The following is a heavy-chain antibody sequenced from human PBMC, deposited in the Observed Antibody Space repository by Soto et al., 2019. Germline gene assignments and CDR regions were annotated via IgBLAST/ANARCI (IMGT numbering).Heavy chain of an antibody. D-gene: IGHD3-3*01. CDR3: ENLPFLGWGLDG. J-gene: IGHJ5*02. CDR2: ISWNGAAT. Sequence: EAQLVESGGGLVQPGRSLRLSCVASGFTFDDYAIHWVRQAPGKGLEWVSGISWNGAATGYADSVKGRFTISRDNAKNSFYLQRSSWELGDPALFYGENLPFLGWGLDGWGQGPRFTAS. V-gene: IGHV3-9*01. CDR1: GFTFDDYA.